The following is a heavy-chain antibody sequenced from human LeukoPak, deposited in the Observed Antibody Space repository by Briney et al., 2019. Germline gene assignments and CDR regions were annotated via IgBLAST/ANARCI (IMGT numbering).Heavy chain of an antibody. V-gene: IGHV3-33*01. J-gene: IGHJ5*02. Sequence: PGGSLRLSCAASGFTFSSYGMHRVRQAPGKGLEWVAVIWYDGSNKYYADSVKGRFTISRDNSKNTLYLQMNSLRAEDTAVYYCARDGYYDFWSGYPSNWFDPWGQGTLVTVSS. D-gene: IGHD3-3*01. CDR1: GFTFSSYG. CDR3: ARDGYYDFWSGYPSNWFDP. CDR2: IWYDGSNK.